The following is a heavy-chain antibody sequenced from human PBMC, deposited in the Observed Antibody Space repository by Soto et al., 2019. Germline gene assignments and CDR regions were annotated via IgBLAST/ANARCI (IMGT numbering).Heavy chain of an antibody. Sequence: PGGSLRLSCAASGFTFSSYSMNWVRQAPGKGLEWVSSISSSSSYIYYADSVKGRFTISRDNAKNSLYLQMNSLRAEDTAVYYCASLPSLALAPIDYWGQGTLVTVSS. CDR3: ASLPSLALAPIDY. V-gene: IGHV3-21*01. D-gene: IGHD2-15*01. CDR2: ISSSSSYI. J-gene: IGHJ4*02. CDR1: GFTFSSYS.